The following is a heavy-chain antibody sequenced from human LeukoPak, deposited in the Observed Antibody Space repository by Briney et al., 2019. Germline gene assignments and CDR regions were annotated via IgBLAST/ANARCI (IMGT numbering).Heavy chain of an antibody. Sequence: ASVTVSCKASGYTFTSYYMHWVRQAPGQGLEWMGWISAYNGNTNYAQKLQGRVTMTTDTSTSTAYMELRSLRSDDTAVYYCARADYGSGSYYPYYFDYWGQGTLVTVSS. D-gene: IGHD3-10*01. CDR2: ISAYNGNT. V-gene: IGHV1-18*04. CDR3: ARADYGSGSYYPYYFDY. CDR1: GYTFTSYY. J-gene: IGHJ4*02.